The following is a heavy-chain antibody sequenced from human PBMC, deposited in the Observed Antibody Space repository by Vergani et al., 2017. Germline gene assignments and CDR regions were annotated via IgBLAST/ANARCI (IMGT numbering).Heavy chain of an antibody. CDR1: GGSISSYY. D-gene: IGHD6-13*01. V-gene: IGHV4-59*01. Sequence: QVQLQESGPGLVKPSETLSLTCTVSGGSISSYYWSWIRQPPGKGLEWIGYIYYSGSTNYNPSLKSRVTISVDTSKNQFSLKLSSVTAADTAVYYCARDRMAAGVVYYYYYGMDVWGQGTTVTVSS. CDR2: IYYSGST. J-gene: IGHJ6*02. CDR3: ARDRMAAGVVYYYYYGMDV.